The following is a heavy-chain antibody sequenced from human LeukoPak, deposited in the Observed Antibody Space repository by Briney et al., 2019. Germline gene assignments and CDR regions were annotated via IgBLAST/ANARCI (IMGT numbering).Heavy chain of an antibody. CDR3: ARDKAGGSGWYPY. D-gene: IGHD6-19*01. V-gene: IGHV1-69*04. CDR2: IIPILGIA. J-gene: IGHJ4*02. Sequence: ASVKVSCKASGGTFSSYAFSWVRQAPGQGLEWMGRIIPILGIANYAQKFQGRVTITADKSTSTAYMELSSLRSEDTAVYYCARDKAGGSGWYPYWGQGTLVTVSS. CDR1: GGTFSSYA.